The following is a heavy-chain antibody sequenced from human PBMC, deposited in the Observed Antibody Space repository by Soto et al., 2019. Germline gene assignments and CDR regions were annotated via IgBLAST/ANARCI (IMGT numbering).Heavy chain of an antibody. CDR2: IYPDDSDT. D-gene: IGHD2-2*02. CDR1: GVTSSNCW. Sequence: GGSLKSSCAATGVTSSNCWLGGGRQKAGGGREGMGGIYPDDSDTRYSPSFQGQVTISADKSISTAYLQWSSLKASDTAMYYCARQRCSSTSCYTGYYYYYYGMDVWGQGTTVTVSS. J-gene: IGHJ6*02. V-gene: IGHV5-51*01. CDR3: ARQRCSSTSCYTGYYYYYYGMDV.